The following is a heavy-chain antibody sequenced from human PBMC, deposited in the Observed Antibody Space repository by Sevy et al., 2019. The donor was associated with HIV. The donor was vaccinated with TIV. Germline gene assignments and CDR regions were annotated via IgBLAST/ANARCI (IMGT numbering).Heavy chain of an antibody. CDR2: IRSKLYGGTT. D-gene: IGHD3-10*01. Sequence: PQGESLKISCSASGFSFDNYVMNWFRQAPGKGLEWVGFIRSKLYGGTTEYAASVKGRFTISRDDSKSIAYLQMNSLKTEDSGVYYCSRDRYGSQSYAADHWGQGTLVTVSS. CDR3: SRDRYGSQSYAADH. V-gene: IGHV3-49*03. J-gene: IGHJ5*02. CDR1: GFSFDNYV.